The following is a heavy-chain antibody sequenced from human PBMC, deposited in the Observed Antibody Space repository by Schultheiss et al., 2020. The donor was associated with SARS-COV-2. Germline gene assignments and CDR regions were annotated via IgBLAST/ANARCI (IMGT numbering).Heavy chain of an antibody. Sequence: GGSLRLSCAASGFTFDDYTMHWVRQAPGKGLEWVSGINWNGGSTGYADSVKGRFTISRDNSKNTLYLHLSSLRVEDSAVYYCVKDKGRDYFNYMDVWGKGTTVTVSS. CDR2: INWNGGST. CDR3: VKDKGRDYFNYMDV. V-gene: IGHV3-20*04. J-gene: IGHJ6*03. CDR1: GFTFDDYT.